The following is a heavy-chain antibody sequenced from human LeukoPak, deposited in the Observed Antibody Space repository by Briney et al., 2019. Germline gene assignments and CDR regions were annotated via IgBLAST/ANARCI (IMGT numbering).Heavy chain of an antibody. V-gene: IGHV4-30-4*01. CDR3: ARDLGSRYYYGLDAFDI. J-gene: IGHJ3*02. Sequence: SETLSLTCTVSGGSISSGDYDWSWIRQPPGKGLEWIGYIYYSGSTYYNPSLKSRVTISVDTSKNQFSLKLSSVTAADTAVYYCARDLGSRYYYGLDAFDIWGQGTMVTVSS. CDR1: GGSISSGDYD. D-gene: IGHD3-10*01. CDR2: IYYSGST.